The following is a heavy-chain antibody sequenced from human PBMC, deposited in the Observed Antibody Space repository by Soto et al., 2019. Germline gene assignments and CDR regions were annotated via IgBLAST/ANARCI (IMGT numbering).Heavy chain of an antibody. CDR3: ARHNYGSGSTYFDY. Sequence: SGTLSLTCPVPGSSIISYYWRWIRQPPGKGLEWIGYIYYSGSTNYNPSLKSRVTISVDTSKNQFSLKLSSVTAADTAVYYCARHNYGSGSTYFDYWGQGTLVTVS. CDR2: IYYSGST. J-gene: IGHJ4*02. CDR1: GSSIISYY. V-gene: IGHV4-59*01. D-gene: IGHD3-10*01.